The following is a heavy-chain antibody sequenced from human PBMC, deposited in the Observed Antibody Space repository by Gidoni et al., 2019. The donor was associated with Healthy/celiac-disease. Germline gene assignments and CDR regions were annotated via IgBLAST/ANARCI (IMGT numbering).Heavy chain of an antibody. CDR3: ARDLVTRGFDY. D-gene: IGHD7-27*01. Sequence: QVQLQESGPGLVKPSETLSLTCTVSGGSISSYYWSWIRQPAGQGLEWIGRFYTSGSTNYNPSLKSRVTMSVDTSKNQFSLKLSSVTAADTAVYYCARDLVTRGFDYWGQGTLVTVSS. J-gene: IGHJ4*02. CDR2: FYTSGST. V-gene: IGHV4-4*07. CDR1: GGSISSYY.